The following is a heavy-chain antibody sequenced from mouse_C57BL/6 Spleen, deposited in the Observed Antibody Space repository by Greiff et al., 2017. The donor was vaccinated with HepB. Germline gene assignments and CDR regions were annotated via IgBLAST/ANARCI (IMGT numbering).Heavy chain of an antibody. V-gene: IGHV3-6*01. Sequence: EVKLQESGPGLVKPSQSLSLTCSVTGYSITSGYYWNWIRQFPGNKLEWMGYISYDGSNNYNPSLKNRISITRDTSKNQFFLKLNSVTTEDTATYYCASNYYWYFDVWGTGTTVTVSS. D-gene: IGHD1-3*01. J-gene: IGHJ1*03. CDR1: GYSITSGYY. CDR3: ASNYYWYFDV. CDR2: ISYDGSN.